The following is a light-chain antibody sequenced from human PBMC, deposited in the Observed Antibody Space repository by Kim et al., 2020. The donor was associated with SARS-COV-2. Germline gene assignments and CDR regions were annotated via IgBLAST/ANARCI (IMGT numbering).Light chain of an antibody. V-gene: IGLV1-47*01. Sequence: GQSATIRGSGSSSNIGSNYVNWFQQLPGTAPNLLSYRNNQRPSGVPDRFSGSKSGTSASLAISGLRSEDEADYYCAAWDDSLSGRVFGGGTKLTVL. J-gene: IGLJ3*02. CDR3: AAWDDSLSGRV. CDR1: SSNIGSNY. CDR2: RNN.